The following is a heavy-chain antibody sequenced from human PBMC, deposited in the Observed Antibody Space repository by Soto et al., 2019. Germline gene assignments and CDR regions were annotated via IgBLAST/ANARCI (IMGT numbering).Heavy chain of an antibody. CDR2: IIPILGIA. Sequence: GASVKVSCKASGGTFSSYTISWVRQAPGQGLEWMGRIIPILGIANYAQKFQGRVTITADKSTSTAYMELSSLRSEDTAVYYCARDQAPTGYYFDYWGQGTLVTVSS. D-gene: IGHD1-1*01. CDR1: GGTFSSYT. V-gene: IGHV1-69*04. CDR3: ARDQAPTGYYFDY. J-gene: IGHJ4*02.